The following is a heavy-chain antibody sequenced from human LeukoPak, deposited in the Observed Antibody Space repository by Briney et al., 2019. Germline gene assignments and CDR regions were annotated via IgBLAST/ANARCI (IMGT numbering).Heavy chain of an antibody. CDR1: GGSASTYY. CDR2: ISTSGST. CDR3: AREATIVGATII. D-gene: IGHD1-26*01. J-gene: IGHJ4*02. V-gene: IGHV4-4*07. Sequence: SETLSLTCTVSGGSASTYYWSWIRQSAGKGLEWIGHISTSGSTTYNPSLKSRVTMSVDTSKNQFSLKLSSVTAADTAVYYCAREATIVGATIIWGQGTLVTVSS.